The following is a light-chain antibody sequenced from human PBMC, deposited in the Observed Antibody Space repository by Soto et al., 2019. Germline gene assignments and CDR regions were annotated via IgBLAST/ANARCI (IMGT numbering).Light chain of an antibody. V-gene: IGKV4-1*01. CDR1: QRVVYSSNNKNY. CDR3: QQYYSTPRT. CDR2: WAS. Sequence: DIVITHAPDFLAVSLLDRATINRKYGQRVVYSSNNKNYLAWYQRKPGQPPKLLIYWASTRESGVPDRFSGSGSGTDFTLTISSLQAEDVAVYYCQQYYSTPRTFGQGTKVDI. J-gene: IGKJ1*01.